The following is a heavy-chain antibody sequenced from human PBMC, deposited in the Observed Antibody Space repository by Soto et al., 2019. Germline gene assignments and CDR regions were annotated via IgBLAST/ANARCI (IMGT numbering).Heavy chain of an antibody. J-gene: IGHJ4*02. CDR1: GFTFSSYN. D-gene: IGHD6-19*01. Sequence: GGSLRLSCAASGFTFSSYNMNWVRQALGKGLEWVSSISGRSSYIYYADSVKGRITISRDNAKTSLYLQMDSLRNEDTAVYYCARFFGSGFDYWGQGTLVTVSS. CDR2: ISGRSSYI. V-gene: IGHV3-21*01. CDR3: ARFFGSGFDY.